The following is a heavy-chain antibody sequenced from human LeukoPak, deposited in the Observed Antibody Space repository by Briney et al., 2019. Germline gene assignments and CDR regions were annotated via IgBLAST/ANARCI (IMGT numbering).Heavy chain of an antibody. J-gene: IGHJ4*02. CDR1: GFTFSSYA. Sequence: GGSLRLSCAASGFTFSSYAMSWVQQAPGNELEWVSAISGSGGSTYYADSVKGRVTHSRDNSKNTLYLPMTSLRAEDTAVYYCAKSTAAPFDYWGQGTLVTVSS. D-gene: IGHD6-13*01. V-gene: IGHV3-23*01. CDR2: ISGSGGST. CDR3: AKSTAAPFDY.